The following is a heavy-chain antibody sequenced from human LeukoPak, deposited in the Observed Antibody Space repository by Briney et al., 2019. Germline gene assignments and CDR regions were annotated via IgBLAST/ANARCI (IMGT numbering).Heavy chain of an antibody. CDR2: IKQDGSEK. J-gene: IGHJ4*02. CDR1: GFIFSSNG. V-gene: IGHV3-7*01. CDR3: ARYISSGWYPN. Sequence: GGSLRLSCAASGFIFSSNGIHWVRQAPGKGLEWVANIKQDGSEKYYVDSVKGRFTISRDNAKNSLYLQMNSLRAEDTAVYYCARYISSGWYPNWGQGTLVTVSS. D-gene: IGHD6-19*01.